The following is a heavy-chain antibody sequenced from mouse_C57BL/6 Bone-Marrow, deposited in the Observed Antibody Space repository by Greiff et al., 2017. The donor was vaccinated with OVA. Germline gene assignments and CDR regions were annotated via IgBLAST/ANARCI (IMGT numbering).Heavy chain of an antibody. Sequence: EVQLQQSGPELVKPGASVKISCKASGYTFTDYYLNWVKQSHGESLEWIGYINPNNGGTSYNQKFKGKATLTVDKSSSTAYMELRSLTSGASAVYYCARNYYGDYWGQGTTLTVSS. V-gene: IGHV1-26*01. CDR2: INPNNGGT. CDR3: ARNYYGDY. J-gene: IGHJ2*01. CDR1: GYTFTDYY. D-gene: IGHD1-1*01.